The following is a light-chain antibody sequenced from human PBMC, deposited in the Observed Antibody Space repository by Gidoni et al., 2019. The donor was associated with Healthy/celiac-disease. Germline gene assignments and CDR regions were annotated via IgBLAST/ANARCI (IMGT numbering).Light chain of an antibody. J-gene: IGKJ2*01. CDR3: QQSYSTPGYT. V-gene: IGKV1-39*01. CDR1: KNISSY. Sequence: DIQMTQSPPSLSASVGDSVTITSRASKNISSYLNWYQQKPGTAPKLLIYAASSLQSGVPSRFSGSGSGTDFTLTISSLQPEDFATYYCQQSYSTPGYTFXXXTKLEIK. CDR2: AAS.